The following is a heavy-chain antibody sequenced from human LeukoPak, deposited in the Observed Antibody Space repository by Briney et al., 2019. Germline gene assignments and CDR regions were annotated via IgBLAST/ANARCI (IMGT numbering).Heavy chain of an antibody. V-gene: IGHV1-18*01. CDR3: ARDRLSPGPDGNWFDP. CDR1: GYTFTSYG. J-gene: IGHJ5*02. Sequence: ASVKASCKASGYTFTSYGISWVRQAPGQGLEWMGWISAYNGNTKYTQKLQGRVTMTTDTSTSIAYMELMSLRSDDTAVYYCARDRLSPGPDGNWFDPWGQGTLVTVSS. D-gene: IGHD1-14*01. CDR2: ISAYNGNT.